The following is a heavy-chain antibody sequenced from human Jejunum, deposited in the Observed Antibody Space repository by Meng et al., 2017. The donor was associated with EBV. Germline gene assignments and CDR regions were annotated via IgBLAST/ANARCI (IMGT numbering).Heavy chain of an antibody. CDR2: IYWDENK. Sequence: TLKEVGPLLGQPTETLTLTCTVSGFSLSTRGVGVGWIRQPPGKALEWLAHIYWDENKRYSTSLRSRLSIMKDTSKSQVVLTMTNMDPVDTATYYCARRYGDYVRYFDSWGQGILVTVSS. CDR1: GFSLSTRGVG. CDR3: ARRYGDYVRYFDS. D-gene: IGHD4-17*01. J-gene: IGHJ4*02. V-gene: IGHV2-5*02.